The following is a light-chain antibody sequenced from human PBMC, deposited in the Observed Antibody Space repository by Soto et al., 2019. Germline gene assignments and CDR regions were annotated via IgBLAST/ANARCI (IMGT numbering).Light chain of an antibody. V-gene: IGKV1-9*01. J-gene: IGKJ1*01. CDR1: QGISSY. CDR2: AAS. Sequence: DIPLTQSPSFLSASVGDRVTITCRASQGISSYLAWYQQKTGKAPKLLIYAASTLQSGVPSRVSGSGSGTEFAHTISSLQPEDFATYYCQQLNSYPWTFGQGTKVEIK. CDR3: QQLNSYPWT.